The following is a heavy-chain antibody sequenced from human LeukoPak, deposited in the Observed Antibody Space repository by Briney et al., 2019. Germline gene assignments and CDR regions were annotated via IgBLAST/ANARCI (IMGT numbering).Heavy chain of an antibody. CDR2: IYYSGST. CDR1: GGSISSYY. Sequence: TSETLSLTCTVSGGSISSYYWSWIRQPPGKGLEWIGYIYYSGSTNYNPSLKSRVTISVDTSKNQFSLKLSSVTAADTAVYYCARLEGSWYYFDYWGQGTLVTVSS. CDR3: ARLEGSWYYFDY. V-gene: IGHV4-59*01. J-gene: IGHJ4*02. D-gene: IGHD1-26*01.